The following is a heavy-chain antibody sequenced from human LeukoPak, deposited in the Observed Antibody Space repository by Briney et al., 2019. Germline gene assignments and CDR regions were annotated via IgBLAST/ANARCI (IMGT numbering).Heavy chain of an antibody. CDR2: IYPDDSDT. V-gene: IGHV5-51*01. CDR3: ARGYCSSTSCYRFDS. Sequence: GESLKISCKGSGYSFTTFWIGWVRQMPGKGLGWMGIIYPDDSDTRYSPSFQGQVTISADKSISTAYLQWSSLKASDTAMYYCARGYCSSTSCYRFDSWGQGTLVTVSS. CDR1: GYSFTTFW. D-gene: IGHD2-2*01. J-gene: IGHJ4*02.